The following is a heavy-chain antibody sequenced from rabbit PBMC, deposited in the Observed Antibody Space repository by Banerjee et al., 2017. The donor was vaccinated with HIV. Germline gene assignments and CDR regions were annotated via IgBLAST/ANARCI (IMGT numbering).Heavy chain of an antibody. CDR1: GFSFSSSYD. CDR3: ARDAGYAGSNL. Sequence: QQLEESGGGLVKPGASLTLTCTASGFSFSSSYDMCWVRQAPGKGLEWIACIHVGSSGSTYYASWAKGRFTITKTSSTTVTLQMTSLTAADTATYFCARDAGYAGSNLWGPGTLVTVS. J-gene: IGHJ4*01. CDR2: IHVGSSGST. V-gene: IGHV1S40*01. D-gene: IGHD4-2*01.